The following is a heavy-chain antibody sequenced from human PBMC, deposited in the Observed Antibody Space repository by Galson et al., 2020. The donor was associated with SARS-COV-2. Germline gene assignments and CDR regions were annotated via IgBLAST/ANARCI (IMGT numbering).Heavy chain of an antibody. V-gene: IGHV4-31*03. CDR3: ARDPFSMVRGAGFYYYGMDV. Sequence: SETLSLTCTVSGGSISSGGYYWSWIRQHPGKGLEWIGYIYYSGSTYYNPSLKSRVTISVDTSKNQFSLKLSSVTAADTAVYYCARDPFSMVRGAGFYYYGMDVWGQGTTVTVSS. CDR2: IYYSGST. D-gene: IGHD3-10*01. CDR1: GGSISSGGYY. J-gene: IGHJ6*02.